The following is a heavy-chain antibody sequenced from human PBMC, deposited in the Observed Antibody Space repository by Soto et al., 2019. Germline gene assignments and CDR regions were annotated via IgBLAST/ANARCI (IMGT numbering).Heavy chain of an antibody. J-gene: IGHJ5*02. V-gene: IGHV4-34*01. Sequence: LSLTCAVYGGSFSGYYWSWIRHPPGKGLEWIGEINHSGSTNYNPSPKSRVTISVDTSKNQFSLKLSSVTAADTAVYYCARTRGCSSTSCYPHKTNWFDPWGQGTLVTVSS. CDR3: ARTRGCSSTSCYPHKTNWFDP. D-gene: IGHD2-2*01. CDR2: INHSGST. CDR1: GGSFSGYY.